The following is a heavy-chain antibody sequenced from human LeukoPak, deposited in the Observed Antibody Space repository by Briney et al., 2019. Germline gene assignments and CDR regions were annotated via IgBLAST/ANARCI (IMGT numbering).Heavy chain of an antibody. CDR2: ISTDGRDK. J-gene: IGHJ2*01. Sequence: GGSLRLSCAASGFTVMSGVRQAPGEGLEWVAVISTDGRDKHHADSVKGRFTISRDSSKNTLFLHMNTLRAEDTAIYYCAKDRTVGASYWYFDLWGRGTLVTVSS. V-gene: IGHV3-30*07. CDR1: GFTVMSG. CDR3: AKDRTVGASYWYFDL. D-gene: IGHD1-26*01.